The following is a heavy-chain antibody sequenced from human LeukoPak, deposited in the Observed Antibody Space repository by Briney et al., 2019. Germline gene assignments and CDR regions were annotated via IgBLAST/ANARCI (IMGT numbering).Heavy chain of an antibody. CDR3: AGHASQIEYNWFDP. Sequence: PSETLSLTCTVSGGSISSYYWSWIRQPPGKGLEWIGYIYYSGSTNYNPSLKSRVTISVDTSKNQFSLKLSSVTAADTAVYYCAGHASQIEYNWFDPWGQGTLVTVSS. CDR2: IYYSGST. V-gene: IGHV4-59*08. D-gene: IGHD2/OR15-2a*01. CDR1: GGSISSYY. J-gene: IGHJ5*02.